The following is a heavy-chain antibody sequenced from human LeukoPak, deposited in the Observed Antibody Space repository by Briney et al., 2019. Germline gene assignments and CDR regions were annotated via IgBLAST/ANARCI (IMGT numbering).Heavy chain of an antibody. CDR3: ARGVARQDYYYYYMDV. CDR1: GFTFSSYW. D-gene: IGHD2-15*01. CDR2: IKQDGSEK. Sequence: GGSLRLSCAASGFTFSSYWMSWVRQAPGKGLEWVANIKQDGSEKYYVDSVKGRFTISRDNAKNSLYLQMNSLRAEDTAVYYCARGVARQDYYYYYMDVWGKGTTVTVSS. V-gene: IGHV3-7*01. J-gene: IGHJ6*03.